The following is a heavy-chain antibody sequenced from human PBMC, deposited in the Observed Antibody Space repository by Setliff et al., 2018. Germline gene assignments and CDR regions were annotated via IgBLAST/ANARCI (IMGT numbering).Heavy chain of an antibody. CDR1: GGSFSGYY. D-gene: IGHD6-19*01. J-gene: IGHJ5*02. CDR3: ARTRGSSGWLNWFDP. V-gene: IGHV4-34*01. CDR2: INHSGGT. Sequence: SETLSLTCAVYGGSFSGYYWSWIRQPPGKGLEWIGEINHSGGTNYNPSLKSRVTISVDTSKNQFSLKLSSVTAADTAVYYCARTRGSSGWLNWFDPWGQGTLVTVSS.